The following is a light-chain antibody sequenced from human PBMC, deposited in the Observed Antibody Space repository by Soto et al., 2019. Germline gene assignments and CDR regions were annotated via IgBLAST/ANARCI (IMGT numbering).Light chain of an antibody. Sequence: QSALTQPASVSGSPGQSITISCTGTSSDVGGYNYVSWYQQHPGKAPKLMIYDVSYRPSGVSNRFSASKSGNTASLTISGLQAEDEAAYYCISYTISGTLVFGGGTKVTVL. V-gene: IGLV2-14*03. CDR2: DVS. CDR1: SSDVGGYNY. J-gene: IGLJ2*01. CDR3: ISYTISGTLV.